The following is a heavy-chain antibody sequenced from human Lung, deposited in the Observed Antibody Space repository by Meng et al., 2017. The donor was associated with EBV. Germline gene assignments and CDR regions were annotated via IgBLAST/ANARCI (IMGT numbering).Heavy chain of an antibody. CDR3: ARVGQWLPIDY. CDR1: GGSISSSNW. Sequence: QLQQPGSGLVKPSQHLSRTCAVAGGSISSSNWWSWVRQPPGKGLEWIGDIYHSGSTNYNPSLKSRVTISVDKSKNQFSLNLSSVTAADTAVYYCARVGQWLPIDYWGQGTLVTVSS. CDR2: IYHSGST. D-gene: IGHD6-19*01. J-gene: IGHJ4*02. V-gene: IGHV4-4*02.